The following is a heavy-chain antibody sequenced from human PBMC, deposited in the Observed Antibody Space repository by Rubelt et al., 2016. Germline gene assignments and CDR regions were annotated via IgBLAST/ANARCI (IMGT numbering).Heavy chain of an antibody. CDR2: ISGSGGST. D-gene: IGHD3-3*01. Sequence: EVQLLESGGGLVQPGGSLRLSCAASGFTFSSYAMSWVRQAPGKGLEWVSAISGSGGSTDYADSWKGRFTTSWDNSTNTLYLQMNSLRAEDTAVYYCASDENWSGYFAFDYWGQGTLVTVSS. J-gene: IGHJ4*02. CDR3: ASDENWSGYFAFDY. V-gene: IGHV3-23*01. CDR1: GFTFSSYA.